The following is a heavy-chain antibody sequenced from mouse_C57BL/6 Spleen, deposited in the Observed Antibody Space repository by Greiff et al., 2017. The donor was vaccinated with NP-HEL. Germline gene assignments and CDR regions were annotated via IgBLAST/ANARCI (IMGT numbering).Heavy chain of an antibody. D-gene: IGHD1-1*01. J-gene: IGHJ4*01. CDR1: GFSLTSYG. V-gene: IGHV2-2*01. CDR3: ARKGYYGKDDYAMDY. Sequence: QVQLQQSGPGLVQPSQSLSITCTVSGFSLTSYGVHWVRQSPGKGLEWLGVIWSGGSKDYNAAFISRLSISKDNSNSQVFFKMNSLQADDTAIYYCARKGYYGKDDYAMDYWGQGTSVTVSS. CDR2: IWSGGSK.